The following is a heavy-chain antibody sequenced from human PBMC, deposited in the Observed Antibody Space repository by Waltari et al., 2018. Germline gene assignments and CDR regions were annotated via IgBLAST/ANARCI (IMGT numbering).Heavy chain of an antibody. CDR3: ATYIGASVGTAAFDV. Sequence: QLQLQESGQRLVRPSETLYLLCRVSGGSITSNRHYWAWIRQSTGQGLEWIGTVSYSGTTYISPSLKSRVSVSRDTSKNQVSLILGSVTAADMAVYYCATYIGASVGTAAFDVWGQGTMVTVSS. J-gene: IGHJ3*01. D-gene: IGHD5-12*01. CDR1: GGSITSNRHY. V-gene: IGHV4-39*01. CDR2: VSYSGTT.